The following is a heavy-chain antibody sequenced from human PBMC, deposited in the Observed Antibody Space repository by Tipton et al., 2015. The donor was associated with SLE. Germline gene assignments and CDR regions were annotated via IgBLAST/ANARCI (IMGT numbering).Heavy chain of an antibody. CDR2: ISSVGTDT. CDR3: AGRYHSGSYFYFHGMDV. J-gene: IGHJ6*02. CDR1: GFTFNSHG. V-gene: IGHV3-21*01. D-gene: IGHD1-26*01. Sequence: SLRLSCAASGFTFNSHGMSWVRQAPGKGLEWVSTISSVGTDTFYADSVRGRFIVSRDNSKNSLFLQIDSLRAEDTAEYYCAGRYHSGSYFYFHGMDVWGQGTTVTVSS.